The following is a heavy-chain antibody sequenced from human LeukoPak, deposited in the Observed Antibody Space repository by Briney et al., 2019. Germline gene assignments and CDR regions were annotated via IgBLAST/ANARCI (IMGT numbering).Heavy chain of an antibody. D-gene: IGHD3-22*01. CDR1: GFTFSSNA. Sequence: GGSLRLSCAASGFTFSSNAMSWVRQAPGKGLEWVSAISGSGGTTYYADSVKGRFTTSRDNSKNTLYLQMNSLRAEDTAIYYCAKTPREFYYDSSGWSWFDPWGQGTLVTVSS. CDR2: ISGSGGTT. V-gene: IGHV3-23*01. CDR3: AKTPREFYYDSSGWSWFDP. J-gene: IGHJ5*02.